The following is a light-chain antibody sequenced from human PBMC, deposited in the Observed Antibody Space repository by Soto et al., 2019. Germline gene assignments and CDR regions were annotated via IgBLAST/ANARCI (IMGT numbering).Light chain of an antibody. Sequence: QSVLTQPPSVSAAPGQKVIISCSGSSSNIENNFVSWYQQLPGTAPKLLIFDNDKRPSGIPDRCSGSKSGTSATLGITGLQTGDEADYYCVAWDTSLTTTVLFGGGTKLTVL. CDR2: DND. CDR1: SSNIENNF. V-gene: IGLV1-51*01. CDR3: VAWDTSLTTTVL. J-gene: IGLJ2*01.